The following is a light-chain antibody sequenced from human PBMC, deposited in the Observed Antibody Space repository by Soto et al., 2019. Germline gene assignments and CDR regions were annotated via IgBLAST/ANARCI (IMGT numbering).Light chain of an antibody. CDR1: QSVSSNY. Sequence: EIVVTQSPGTLSLSPGERATLSCRVSQSVSSNYLAWYQQKPGQAPRLLIYGASSRASAIPDRFSGSGSGTAFTLIISRLEPEDFAMYYCQQYGSTPFTFGPGTKVDVK. CDR2: GAS. J-gene: IGKJ3*01. CDR3: QQYGSTPFT. V-gene: IGKV3-20*01.